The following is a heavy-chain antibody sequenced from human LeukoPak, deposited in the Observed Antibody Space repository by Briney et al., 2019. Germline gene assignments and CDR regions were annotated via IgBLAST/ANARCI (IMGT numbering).Heavy chain of an antibody. CDR1: GFTFSSYG. Sequence: PGGSLRLSCAASGFTFSSYGMHWVRQAPGKGLEWVAVISYDGSNKYYADSVKGRFTISRDNSKNTLYLQMNSLRAEDTAVYYCAKAGTKWLPPHYYYYYGMDVWGQGTTVTVSS. J-gene: IGHJ6*02. CDR3: AKAGTKWLPPHYYYYYGMDV. CDR2: ISYDGSNK. V-gene: IGHV3-30*18. D-gene: IGHD1-1*01.